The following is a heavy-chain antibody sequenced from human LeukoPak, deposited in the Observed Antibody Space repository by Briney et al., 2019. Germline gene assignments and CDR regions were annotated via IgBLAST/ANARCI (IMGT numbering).Heavy chain of an antibody. Sequence: GGSLRLSCAASGFTVSSNYMNWVRQAPGKGLEWVSVIYSGGTTYYADSVKGRFTISRDNSKNTLYLQMNSLRAEDTAVYYCASPTPNIAAAVSAYWGQGTLVTVSS. CDR2: IYSGGTT. J-gene: IGHJ4*02. V-gene: IGHV3-66*01. CDR1: GFTVSSNY. CDR3: ASPTPNIAAAVSAY. D-gene: IGHD6-13*01.